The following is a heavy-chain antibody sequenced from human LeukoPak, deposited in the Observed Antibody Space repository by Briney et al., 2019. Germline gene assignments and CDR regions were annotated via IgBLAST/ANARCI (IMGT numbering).Heavy chain of an antibody. CDR1: GDSIIGYY. CDR2: IYYTGNT. J-gene: IGHJ4*02. CDR3: ARFSEYSPISVHYLDY. D-gene: IGHD3-22*01. Sequence: SETLSLTCSVSGDSIIGYYWGWIRQPPGKGLEWIGNIYYTGNTYYNASPKNRVTILLDTSRNQFFLRLSSVTGADTAVYYCARFSEYSPISVHYLDYWGKGTLVSVSS. V-gene: IGHV4-39*07.